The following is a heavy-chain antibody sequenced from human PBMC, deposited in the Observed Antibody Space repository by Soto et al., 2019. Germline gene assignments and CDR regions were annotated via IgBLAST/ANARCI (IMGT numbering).Heavy chain of an antibody. CDR3: ARLIMGGCTNGVCPHWYFDL. D-gene: IGHD2-8*01. V-gene: IGHV1-18*01. CDR1: GYTFTSYG. J-gene: IGHJ2*01. CDR2: ISAYNGNT. Sequence: QVQLVQSGAEVKKPGASVKVSCKASGYTFTSYGISWVRQAPGQGLEWMGWISAYNGNTNYAQKLQGRVTMTTDTSTSTAYMELRSLRSDDTAVYYCARLIMGGCTNGVCPHWYFDLWGRGTLVTVSS.